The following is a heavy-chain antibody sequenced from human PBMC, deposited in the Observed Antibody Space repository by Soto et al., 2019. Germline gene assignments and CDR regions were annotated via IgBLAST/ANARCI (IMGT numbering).Heavy chain of an antibody. D-gene: IGHD6-6*01. Sequence: PSETLSLTCAVYGGSFSGYYWSWIRQPPGKGLEWIGEINHSGSTNYNPSLKSRVTISVDTSKNQFSLKLSSVTAADTAAYYCARVIAARPFDYWGQGTLVTVSS. CDR3: ARVIAARPFDY. CDR1: GGSFSGYY. CDR2: INHSGST. J-gene: IGHJ4*02. V-gene: IGHV4-34*01.